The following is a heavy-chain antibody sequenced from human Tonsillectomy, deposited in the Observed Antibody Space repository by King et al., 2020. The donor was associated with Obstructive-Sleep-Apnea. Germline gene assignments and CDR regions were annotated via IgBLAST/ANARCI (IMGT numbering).Heavy chain of an antibody. Sequence: DVQLVESGGGLVQPGGSLRLSCAASGFTFSSYAMSWVRQAPGKGLEWVSVISGSGGSRYYAGSVKGRFTISRDNSKNTLYRKMNSMRAEDTAVYYCVMEQESVLRYFDGPNYWGQGTQVTVSS. D-gene: IGHD3-9*01. CDR3: VMEQESVLRYFDGPNY. J-gene: IGHJ4*02. V-gene: IGHV3-23*04. CDR2: ISGSGGSR. CDR1: GFTFSSYA.